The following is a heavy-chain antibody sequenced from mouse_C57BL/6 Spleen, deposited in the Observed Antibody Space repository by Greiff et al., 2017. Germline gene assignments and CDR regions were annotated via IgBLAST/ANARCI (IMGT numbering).Heavy chain of an antibody. CDR1: GYSFTGYY. CDR3: ARRGNWDGGDYFDY. Sequence: EVQLQQSGPELVKPGASVKISCKASGYSFTGYYMNWVKQSPEKSLEWIGEINPSTGGTTYNQKFKAKATLTVDKSSSTAYMQLKSLTSEDSAVYYCARRGNWDGGDYFDYWGQGTTLTVSS. D-gene: IGHD4-1*01. J-gene: IGHJ2*01. CDR2: INPSTGGT. V-gene: IGHV1-42*01.